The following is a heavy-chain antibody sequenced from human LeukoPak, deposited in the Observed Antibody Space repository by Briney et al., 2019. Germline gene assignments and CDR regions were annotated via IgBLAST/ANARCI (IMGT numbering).Heavy chain of an antibody. D-gene: IGHD7-27*01. Sequence: GESLKISCMGSGYSFTSFWIGWVRQMPGKGLEWMGIIHPGDSDTRYSTSFQGQSTISADKSISTAYRQWSSLKASDTGMYYCASLTGDRGDYWGQGTLVTVSS. CDR1: GYSFTSFW. CDR2: IHPGDSDT. J-gene: IGHJ4*02. V-gene: IGHV5-51*01. CDR3: ASLTGDRGDY.